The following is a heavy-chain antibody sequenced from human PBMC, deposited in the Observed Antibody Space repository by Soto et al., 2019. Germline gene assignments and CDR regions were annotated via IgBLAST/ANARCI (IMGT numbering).Heavy chain of an antibody. CDR2: IIPIFGTA. V-gene: IGHV1-69*01. J-gene: IGHJ3*02. CDR1: GGTFSSYA. Sequence: QVQLVQSGAEVKKPGSSVKVSCKASGGTFSSYAISWVRQAPGQGLEWMGGIIPIFGTANYAQKFQGRVTITADESTSTACMELSSLRSEDTALYYGARDFEAEVTASSPPAAFAIWGQGTMVTVAS. D-gene: IGHD2-21*02. CDR3: ARDFEAEVTASSPPAAFAI.